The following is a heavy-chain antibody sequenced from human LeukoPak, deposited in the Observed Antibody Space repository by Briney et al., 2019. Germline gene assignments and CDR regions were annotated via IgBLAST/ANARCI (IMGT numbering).Heavy chain of an antibody. CDR3: AKDIQLSA. Sequence: GGSLRLSCAASGFNFNDAAMTWVRQAPGKGLEWVSLIASSGRNTYYTDSVRGRFTISRDNSKKTLSLQMNSLRVEDTAIYYCAKDIQLSAWGLGTMVSVSS. D-gene: IGHD5-24*01. CDR2: IASSGRNT. V-gene: IGHV3-23*01. J-gene: IGHJ3*01. CDR1: GFNFNDAA.